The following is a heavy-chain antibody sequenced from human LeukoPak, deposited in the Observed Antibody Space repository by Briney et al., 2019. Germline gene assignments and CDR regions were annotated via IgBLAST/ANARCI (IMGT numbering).Heavy chain of an antibody. D-gene: IGHD7-27*01. Sequence: SETLSLTCTVSGGSISSYYWSWIRQPPGKGLEWIGDIYYSGSTNYNPSLKSRVTISVDTSRNQFSLKLTSVTAADTAVCYCARERELTGDYYYYFHMDVWGTGTTVTVSS. CDR3: ARERELTGDYYYYFHMDV. CDR1: GGSISSYY. V-gene: IGHV4-59*01. J-gene: IGHJ6*03. CDR2: IYYSGST.